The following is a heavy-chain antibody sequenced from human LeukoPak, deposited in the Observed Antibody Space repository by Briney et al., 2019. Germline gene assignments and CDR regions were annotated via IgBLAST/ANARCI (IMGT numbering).Heavy chain of an antibody. CDR2: INPNTGGT. D-gene: IGHD2-2*01. V-gene: IGHV1-2*02. CDR3: ARDKSRSPALDY. Sequence: GASVKVSYKASGYTFTGYYIHWVRQAPGEGLEWMGWINPNTGGTNYAQKFQGRVTMTRDTSISTAYMELSRLRSDDTAVYYCARDKSRSPALDYWGQGTLVTVSS. J-gene: IGHJ4*02. CDR1: GYTFTGYY.